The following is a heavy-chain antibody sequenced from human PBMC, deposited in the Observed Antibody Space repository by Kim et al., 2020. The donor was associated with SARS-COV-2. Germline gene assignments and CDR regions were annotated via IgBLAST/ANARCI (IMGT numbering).Heavy chain of an antibody. J-gene: IGHJ5*02. CDR3: ARPYYDILTGNAVGWFDP. CDR2: IYYSGST. Sequence: SETLSLTCTVSGGSISSSSYYWGWIRQPPGKGLEWIGSIYYSGSTYYNPSLKSRVTISVDTSKNQFSLKLSSVTAADTAVYYCARPYYDILTGNAVGWFDPWGQGTLVTVSS. CDR1: GGSISSSSYY. D-gene: IGHD3-9*01. V-gene: IGHV4-39*01.